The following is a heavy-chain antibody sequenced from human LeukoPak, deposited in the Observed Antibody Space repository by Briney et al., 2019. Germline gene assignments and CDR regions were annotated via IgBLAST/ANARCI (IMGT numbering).Heavy chain of an antibody. J-gene: IGHJ3*02. V-gene: IGHV4-59*12. D-gene: IGHD6-13*01. CDR1: GGSISSYY. Sequence: SETLSLTCTVSGGSISSYYWSWIRQPPGKGLEWIGYIYYSGSTNYNPSLKSRVTISVDTSKNQFSLKLSSVTAADTAVYYCARDKLGYSSSPGAFDIWGQGTMVTVSS. CDR3: ARDKLGYSSSPGAFDI. CDR2: IYYSGST.